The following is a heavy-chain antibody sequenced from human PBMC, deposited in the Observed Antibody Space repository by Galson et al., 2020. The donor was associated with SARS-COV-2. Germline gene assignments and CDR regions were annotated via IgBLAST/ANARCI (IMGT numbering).Heavy chain of an antibody. CDR1: SGSISTTSYN. CDR2: IYYTGST. J-gene: IGHJ4*02. V-gene: IGHV4-39*07. Sequence: SETLSLTCTASSGSISTTSYNWGWIRQPPGKGLEWIGSIYYTGSTYSNPSLKSRVIISVDTSKNQFSLKLNSVTAADTAVYYCARVGGCSGGSFYSPQYFDFWGQGTLVTVSS. D-gene: IGHD2-15*01. CDR3: ARVGGCSGGSFYSPQYFDF.